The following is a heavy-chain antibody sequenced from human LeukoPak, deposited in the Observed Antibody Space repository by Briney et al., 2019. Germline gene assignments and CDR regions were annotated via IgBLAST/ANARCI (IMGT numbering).Heavy chain of an antibody. CDR2: IRSKAYGGTT. CDR3: TTYLRVMDLSYLQY. V-gene: IGHV3-49*03. CDR1: GFTFGDYA. D-gene: IGHD3-16*01. Sequence: GGSLRLSCTASGFTFGDYAMSWFRQAPGKGLEWVGFIRSKAYGGTTEYAAPVKGRFTISRDDSKSIAYLQMNSLKTEDTAVYYCTTYLRVMDLSYLQYWGQGTLVTVSS. J-gene: IGHJ4*02.